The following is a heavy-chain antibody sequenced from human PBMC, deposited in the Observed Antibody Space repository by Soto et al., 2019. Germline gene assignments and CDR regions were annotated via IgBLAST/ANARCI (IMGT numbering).Heavy chain of an antibody. D-gene: IGHD3-3*01. CDR3: LRDIFGVVIFDS. Sequence: GGSLRLSCSASGFSFSDSAMHWVRRAPGKRLEYVSAISTNGRSTYYADSVKGRFTISRDNSKNTVHLQMSSLRAEDTAVYYCLRDIFGVVIFDSWGQGTPVTVSS. CDR2: ISTNGRST. CDR1: GFSFSDSA. V-gene: IGHV3-64D*06. J-gene: IGHJ4*02.